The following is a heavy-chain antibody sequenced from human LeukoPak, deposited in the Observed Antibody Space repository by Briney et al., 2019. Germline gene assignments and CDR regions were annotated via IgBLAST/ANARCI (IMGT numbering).Heavy chain of an antibody. J-gene: IGHJ4*02. Sequence: PGGSLRLSCAASGFSFTSYWMSWVRQAPGKGLEWVANIKQDGNEKYYADSVKGLFTISRDNAKNSLDLQMNSLRAEDTAVYYCARDTLGEGEDANYAVYYFDYWGQGSVVTVSS. V-gene: IGHV3-7*01. CDR2: IKQDGNEK. CDR1: GFSFTSYW. CDR3: ARDTLGEGEDANYAVYYFDY. D-gene: IGHD4/OR15-4a*01.